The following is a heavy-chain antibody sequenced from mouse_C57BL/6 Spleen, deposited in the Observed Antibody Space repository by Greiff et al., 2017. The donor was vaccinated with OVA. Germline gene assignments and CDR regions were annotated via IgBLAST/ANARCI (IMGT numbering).Heavy chain of an antibody. CDR3: ARERDDYDEGFDY. V-gene: IGHV1-55*01. J-gene: IGHJ2*01. CDR2: IYPGSGST. CDR1: GYTFTSYW. D-gene: IGHD2-4*01. Sequence: QVQLQQPGAELVKPGASVKMSCKASGYTFTSYWITWVKQRPGQGLEWIGDIYPGSGSTNYNEKFKSKATLTVDTSSSTAYMQLSSLTSEDSAVYDCARERDDYDEGFDYWGQGTTLTVSS.